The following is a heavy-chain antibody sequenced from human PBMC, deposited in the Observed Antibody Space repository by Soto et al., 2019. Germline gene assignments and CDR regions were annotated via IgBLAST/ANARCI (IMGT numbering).Heavy chain of an antibody. CDR1: GYSLNELC. CDR2: FDPEEGKM. Sequence: ASVKVSCKVSGYSLNELCMHWVRQPPGKGLEWIGGFDPEEGKMIYAQNFQGRVTMTEDTSTDTAYMELNSLTSEDTAIYYCATDLGVALAPLSILYFQQWGQGTVVTVSA. D-gene: IGHD3-10*01. J-gene: IGHJ1*01. CDR3: ATDLGVALAPLSILYFQQ. V-gene: IGHV1-24*01.